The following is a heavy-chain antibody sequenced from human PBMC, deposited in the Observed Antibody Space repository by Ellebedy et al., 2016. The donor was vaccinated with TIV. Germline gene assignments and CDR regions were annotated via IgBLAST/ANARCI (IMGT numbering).Heavy chain of an antibody. V-gene: IGHV3-48*01. CDR3: AGTASGGLSGD. J-gene: IGHJ4*02. D-gene: IGHD2/OR15-2a*01. CDR1: EFTFISSG. CDR2: IGPTGSTI. Sequence: XEFTFISSGVHWVRQAPGKGLEWLSYIGPTGSTIHYAASVEGRISVSRDNDNKAVYLQMNTLRGDDTAVYYCAGTASGGLSGDWGQGTLVIVSS.